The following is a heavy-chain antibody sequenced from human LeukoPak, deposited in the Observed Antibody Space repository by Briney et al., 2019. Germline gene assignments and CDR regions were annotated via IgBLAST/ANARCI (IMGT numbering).Heavy chain of an antibody. D-gene: IGHD1-26*01. CDR2: VHLNGAT. Sequence: SGTLSLTCAVSGGSITTTNWWSWARHPPGKGLEWIGEVHLNGATNYNPSLESRFSMSIDKSNNHLSLEVASVTAADTAMYYCTRESGAFSPFGFWGQGTLVTVSS. J-gene: IGHJ4*02. CDR1: GGSITTTNW. CDR3: TRESGAFSPFGF. V-gene: IGHV4-4*02.